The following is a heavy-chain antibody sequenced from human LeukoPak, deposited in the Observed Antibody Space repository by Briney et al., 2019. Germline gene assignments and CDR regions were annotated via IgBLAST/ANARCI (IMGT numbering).Heavy chain of an antibody. Sequence: GGSLRLSCAASGFTFSSYWMHWVRQVPGKGLVWVSRINSDGSSTNYADSVKGRFTISRDNAKNSLYLQMNSLRAEDTALYYCATSSGWYPPSDYWGQGTLVTVSS. CDR3: ATSSGWYPPSDY. D-gene: IGHD6-19*01. V-gene: IGHV3-74*01. J-gene: IGHJ4*02. CDR2: INSDGSST. CDR1: GFTFSSYW.